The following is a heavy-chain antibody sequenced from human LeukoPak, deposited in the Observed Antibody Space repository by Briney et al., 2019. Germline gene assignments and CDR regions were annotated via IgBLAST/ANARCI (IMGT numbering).Heavy chain of an antibody. CDR1: GFTFGDYA. V-gene: IGHV3-49*04. Sequence: GGSLRLSCSASGFTFGDYAMTWVRQAPGKGLEWVGLIRSNTYSGAAEYAASVKGRFTISRDDSKSIAYLQMNSLKTEDTAVYYCTRAYYYGSSAYYRDYFDYWGQGTLVTVSS. D-gene: IGHD3-22*01. CDR2: IRSNTYSGAA. J-gene: IGHJ4*02. CDR3: TRAYYYGSSAYYRDYFDY.